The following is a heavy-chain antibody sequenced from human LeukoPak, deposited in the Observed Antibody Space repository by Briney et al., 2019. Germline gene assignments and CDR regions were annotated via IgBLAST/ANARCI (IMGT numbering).Heavy chain of an antibody. CDR3: AKDSTMVRGNWFDP. CDR1: GFTFSSYA. V-gene: IGHV3-23*01. D-gene: IGHD3-10*01. J-gene: IGHJ5*02. CDR2: ISGSGDST. Sequence: GGSLRLSCAASGFTFSSYAMNWVRQAPGKGLEWVSGISGSGDSTYYADSVRGRFTISRDNSKNTLYLQMNSLRAEDTAVYYCAKDSTMVRGNWFDPWGQGTLVTVPS.